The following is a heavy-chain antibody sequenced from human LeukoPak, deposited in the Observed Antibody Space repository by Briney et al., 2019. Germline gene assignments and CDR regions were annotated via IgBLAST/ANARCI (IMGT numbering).Heavy chain of an antibody. CDR2: IYYSGST. V-gene: IGHV4-59*01. D-gene: IGHD3-9*01. Sequence: SQTLSLTCTVSGGSISSYYWSWIRQPPGKGLEWIGYIYYSGSTDSNPSLKSRVTISVDTSKNQFSLKLRSVTAADTAVYYCARRPRNDILTGTPFDYWGQGILVTVSS. CDR3: ARRPRNDILTGTPFDY. J-gene: IGHJ4*02. CDR1: GGSISSYY.